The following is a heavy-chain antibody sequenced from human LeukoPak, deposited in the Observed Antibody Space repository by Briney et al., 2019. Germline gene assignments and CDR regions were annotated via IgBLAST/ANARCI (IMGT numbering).Heavy chain of an antibody. CDR2: ISGTTSGT. CDR1: GITFSTCA. V-gene: IGHV3-23*01. J-gene: IGHJ6*02. D-gene: IGHD1-14*01. Sequence: PGGSLRLSCAASGITFSTCAMSWVRQAPGKGLERVSGISGTTSGTYYADSVKGRFTISRDNSKNTLFLQVNSLRAEDTAVYYCAKVRTYFYHGLDVWGQGTTVTVSS. CDR3: AKVRTYFYHGLDV.